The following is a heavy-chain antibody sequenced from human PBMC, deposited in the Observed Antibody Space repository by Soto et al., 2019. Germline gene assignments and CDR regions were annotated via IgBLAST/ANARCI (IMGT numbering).Heavy chain of an antibody. V-gene: IGHV2-5*02. CDR1: GFSLTTSGVG. CDR2: IYWDDDK. D-gene: IGHD3-3*01. CDR3: PHRVLRTVFGLVTTTAIYFDF. Sequence: QITLNESGPTVVRPTETLTLTCRFSGFSLTTSGVGVGWIRQSPGKAPEWLALIYWDDDKRYSASLKSRLTIPKDTSKTQVVLTVSDLDPTDTATYYCPHRVLRTVFGLVTTTAIYFDFWGQGTPVAVSS. J-gene: IGHJ4*02.